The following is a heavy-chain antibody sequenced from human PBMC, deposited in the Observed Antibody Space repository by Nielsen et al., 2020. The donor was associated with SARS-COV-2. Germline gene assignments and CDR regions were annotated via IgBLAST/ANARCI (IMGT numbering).Heavy chain of an antibody. CDR2: INAGNGNT. V-gene: IGHV1-3*01. CDR3: ARDHPCSSTNCRQHDYYYGMDV. D-gene: IGHD2-2*01. J-gene: IGHJ6*02. Sequence: WVRQAPGQRLEWMGWINAGNGNTKCSQKFQGRVTITRDTSASTAYMELSSLRSEDTAVYYCARDHPCSSTNCRQHDYYYGMDVWGQGTTVTVSS.